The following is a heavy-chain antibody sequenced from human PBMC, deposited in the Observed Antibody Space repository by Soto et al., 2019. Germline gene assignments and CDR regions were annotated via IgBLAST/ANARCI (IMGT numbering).Heavy chain of an antibody. D-gene: IGHD3-16*01. J-gene: IGHJ4*02. CDR1: GYSINSGGYY. CDR3: ATYDATGHRF. Sequence: PSETLSLTCTVSGYSINSGGYYWTWIRQSPGRGPEWTGYIHDSGRAHYNPSLESRVFISVDTSKNHFSLNLNSVTASDTAVYYCATYDATGHRFWGQGTLVTVSS. V-gene: IGHV4-30-4*01. CDR2: IHDSGRA.